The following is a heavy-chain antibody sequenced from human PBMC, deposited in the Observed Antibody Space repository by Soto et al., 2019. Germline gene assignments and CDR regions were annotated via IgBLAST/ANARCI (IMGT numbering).Heavy chain of an antibody. CDR2: IYYSGST. J-gene: IGHJ6*02. CDR3: ARHPPFAMVRGVISRFGMDV. Sequence: SETLSLTCTVSGGSISSHYWSWIRQPPGKGLEWIGYIYYSGSTNYNPSLKSRVTISVDTSKNQFSLKLSSVTAADTAVYYCARHPPFAMVRGVISRFGMDVWGQGTTVTVSS. D-gene: IGHD3-10*01. CDR1: GGSISSHY. V-gene: IGHV4-59*08.